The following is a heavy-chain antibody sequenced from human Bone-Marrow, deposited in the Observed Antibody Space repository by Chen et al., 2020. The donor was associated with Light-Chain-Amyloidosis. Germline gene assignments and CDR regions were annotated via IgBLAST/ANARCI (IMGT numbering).Heavy chain of an antibody. J-gene: IGHJ4*02. Sequence: EVQLEQSGPEVKKPGESLKISCKGSGYTFPNYWIGWVRQMPGKGLEWMGVIYPDDSDARYSPSFEGQVTISADKSITTAYLQWRNLKASDTAMYYCARRRDGYNFDNWGQGTLVTVSS. V-gene: IGHV5-51*01. CDR2: IYPDDSDA. D-gene: IGHD5-12*01. CDR3: ARRRDGYNFDN. CDR1: GYTFPNYW.